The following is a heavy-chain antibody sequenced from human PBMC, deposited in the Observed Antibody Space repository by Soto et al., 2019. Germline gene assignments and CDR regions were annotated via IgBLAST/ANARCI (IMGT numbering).Heavy chain of an antibody. V-gene: IGHV3-30*18. CDR3: AKDNPPSGWYYYYGMDV. CDR2: ISYDGSNK. D-gene: IGHD6-19*01. Sequence: GGSLRLSCAASGFTFSSYGMHWVRQAPGKGLEWVAVISYDGSNKYYADSVKGRFTISRDNSKNTLYLQMNSLRAEDTAVYYCAKDNPPSGWYYYYGMDVWGQGTTVTVSS. J-gene: IGHJ6*02. CDR1: GFTFSSYG.